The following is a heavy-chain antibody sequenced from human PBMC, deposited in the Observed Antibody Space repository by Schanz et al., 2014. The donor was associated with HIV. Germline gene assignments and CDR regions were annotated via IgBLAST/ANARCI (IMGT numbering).Heavy chain of an antibody. CDR2: ISYDGTNK. J-gene: IGHJ6*02. CDR1: GFTFSTYG. V-gene: IGHV3-30*18. D-gene: IGHD3-22*01. Sequence: QVQLVESGGGVAQPGRSLRLSWAASGFTFSTYGMHWVRQAPGKGLEWVAVISYDGTNKKYEDSVKGRFTISRDNSKNTVYLQAKSLRPEDTAVYYCAKDRNQYDSRYIGKGNYYYYYGMDVWGQGTTVTVSS. CDR3: AKDRNQYDSRYIGKGNYYYYYGMDV.